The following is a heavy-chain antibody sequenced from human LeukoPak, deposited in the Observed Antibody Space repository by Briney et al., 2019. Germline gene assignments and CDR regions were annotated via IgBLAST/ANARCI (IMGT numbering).Heavy chain of an antibody. J-gene: IGHJ3*02. CDR3: ARRLVSGYPYDAFDI. CDR1: GYSFTSYW. CDR2: IYPGDSDT. V-gene: IGHV5-51*01. Sequence: GESLKISCKGSGYSFTSYWIGWVRQMPGKGLEWMGIIYPGDSDTRYSPSFQGQVTISADKSISTAYLQWSSLKASDTAMYYCARRLVSGYPYDAFDIWGQGTMVTVSS. D-gene: IGHD3-22*01.